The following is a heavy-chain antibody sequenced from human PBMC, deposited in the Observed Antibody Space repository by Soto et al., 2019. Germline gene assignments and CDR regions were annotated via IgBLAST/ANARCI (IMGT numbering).Heavy chain of an antibody. D-gene: IGHD2-15*01. J-gene: IGHJ4*02. CDR3: TRAESPAVAYFFDY. CDR1: GFTFGNYA. CDR2: IRNRTYSGTT. V-gene: IGHV3-49*04. Sequence: GGSLRLSCTTSGFTFGNYAINWVRQAPGKGLEWVGLIRNRTYSGTTEYAASMKGRFIISRDDSNSIAYLQMSSPRTEDSAVYYCTRAESPAVAYFFDYWGQGSLV.